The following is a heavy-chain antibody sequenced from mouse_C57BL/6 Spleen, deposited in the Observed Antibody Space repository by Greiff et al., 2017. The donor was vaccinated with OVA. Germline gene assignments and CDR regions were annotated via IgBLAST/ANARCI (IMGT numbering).Heavy chain of an antibody. J-gene: IGHJ4*01. CDR3: TRSSTTVEDAMDY. CDR2: IDPETGGT. D-gene: IGHD1-1*01. Sequence: VKVVESGAELVRPGASVTLSCKASGYTFTDYEMHWVKQTPVHGLEWIGAIDPETGGTAYNQKFKGKAILNADKSSSTAYMEIRSLTSEDSAVYYCTRSSTTVEDAMDYWGQGTSVTVSS. V-gene: IGHV1-15*01. CDR1: GYTFTDYE.